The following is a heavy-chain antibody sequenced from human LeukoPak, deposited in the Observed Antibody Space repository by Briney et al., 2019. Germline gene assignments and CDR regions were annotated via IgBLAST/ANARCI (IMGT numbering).Heavy chain of an antibody. CDR1: GGSISSGGYY. Sequence: SETLSLTCTVSGGSISSGGYYWSSIRQHPGKVLEWIGYIYYSGSTYYNPSLKSRVTISVDTSKNQCSLKLTSVTAADTAVYYCARDRSCSGGSCGLGYYSGMDVWGQGTTVTVSS. CDR3: ARDRSCSGGSCGLGYYSGMDV. V-gene: IGHV4-31*03. D-gene: IGHD2-15*01. J-gene: IGHJ6*02. CDR2: IYYSGST.